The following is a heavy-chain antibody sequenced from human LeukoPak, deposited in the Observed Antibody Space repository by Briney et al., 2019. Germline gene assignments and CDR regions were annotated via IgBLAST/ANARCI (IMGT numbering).Heavy chain of an antibody. J-gene: IGHJ4*02. V-gene: IGHV4-61*01. CDR3: ARDRLRWPKIDY. D-gene: IGHD4-23*01. Sequence: SETLSLTCTVSGYSISSGYYWSWIRQPPGKGLEWIGYIYYSGSTNCNPSLKSRVTISVDTSKNQFSLKLSSVTAADTAVYYCARDRLRWPKIDYWGQGILVTVSS. CDR1: GYSISSGYY. CDR2: IYYSGST.